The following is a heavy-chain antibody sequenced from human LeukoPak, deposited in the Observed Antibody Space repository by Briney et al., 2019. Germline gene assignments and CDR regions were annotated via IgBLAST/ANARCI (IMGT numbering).Heavy chain of an antibody. CDR1: GGSISSYY. D-gene: IGHD2-21*01. J-gene: IGHJ3*02. Sequence: SETLSLTCTVSGGSISSYYWSWIRQPPGNGLEWIGYIYYSGSTNYNPSLKSRVTISVDTSKNQFSLKLSSVTAADTAVYYCARDGGEVGAFDIWGQGTMVTVSS. CDR3: ARDGGEVGAFDI. CDR2: IYYSGST. V-gene: IGHV4-59*01.